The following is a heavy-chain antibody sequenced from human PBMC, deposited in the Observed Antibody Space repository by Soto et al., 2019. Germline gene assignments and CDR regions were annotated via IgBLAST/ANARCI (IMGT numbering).Heavy chain of an antibody. CDR1: GFTFSDYY. D-gene: IGHD3-22*01. CDR2: ISSSSSYT. CDR3: ATGKYYYDSSGYYYS. Sequence: QVQLVESGGGLVKPGGSLRLSCAASGFTFSDYYMSWIRQAPGKGLEWVSYISSSSSYTNYADSVKGRFTISRDNAKNSLYLQMNSLRADDRAVYYCATGKYYYDSSGYYYSWGQGTLVTVSS. J-gene: IGHJ4*02. V-gene: IGHV3-11*05.